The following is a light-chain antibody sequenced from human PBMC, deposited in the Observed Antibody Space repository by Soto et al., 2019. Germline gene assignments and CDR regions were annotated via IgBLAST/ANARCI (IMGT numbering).Light chain of an antibody. V-gene: IGLV2-14*01. J-gene: IGLJ3*02. CDR1: SSDIGAYDY. CDR3: QSYDRSLSGWV. CDR2: EVN. Sequence: QSALTQPASLSGSPGQSITISCTGTSSDIGAYDYVSWFQQHPGKAPKLMISEVNNRPSGVSNRFSGSKSGNTAYLTISGLQVEDEAEYYCQSYDRSLSGWVFGTGTKLTVL.